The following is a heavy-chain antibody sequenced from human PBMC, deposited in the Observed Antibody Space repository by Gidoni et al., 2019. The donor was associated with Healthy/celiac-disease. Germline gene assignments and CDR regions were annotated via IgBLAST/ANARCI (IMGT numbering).Heavy chain of an antibody. J-gene: IGHJ4*02. Sequence: QVQLQESGPGLVKPSQTLSLTCTVSGGSISRGSYYWSWIRQPAGKGLEWIVRIYTSGSTNYNPSLKSRVTISVDTSKNQFSLKLSSVTAADTAVYYCARGIGITMVRGVKDYWGQGTLVTVSS. V-gene: IGHV4-61*02. CDR1: GGSISRGSYY. D-gene: IGHD3-10*01. CDR2: IYTSGST. CDR3: ARGIGITMVRGVKDY.